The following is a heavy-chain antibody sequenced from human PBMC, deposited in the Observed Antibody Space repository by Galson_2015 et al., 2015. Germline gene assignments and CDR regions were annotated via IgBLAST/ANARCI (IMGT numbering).Heavy chain of an antibody. CDR2: IYYSGST. Sequence: IYYSGSTNYNPSLKSRVTISVDTSKNQFSLKLSSVTAADTAVYYCARDQSAGYCSSTSCYTYPGGYYYYGMDVWGQGTTVTVSS. J-gene: IGHJ6*02. CDR3: ARDQSAGYCSSTSCYTYPGGYYYYGMDV. D-gene: IGHD2-2*02. V-gene: IGHV4-59*01.